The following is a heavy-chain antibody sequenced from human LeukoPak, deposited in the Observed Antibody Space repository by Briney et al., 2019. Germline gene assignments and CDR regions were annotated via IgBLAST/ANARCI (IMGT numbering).Heavy chain of an antibody. CDR3: ARDPYSGSYGDSYYYYMDV. D-gene: IGHD1-26*01. V-gene: IGHV3-23*01. J-gene: IGHJ6*03. CDR2: ISGSGGST. Sequence: GGSLRLSCAASGFTFSSYGMSWVRQAPGKGLEWVSAISGSGGSTFYADSVKGRFTISRDNAKNSLYLQMNSLRAEDTAVYYCARDPYSGSYGDSYYYYMDVWGKGTTVTISS. CDR1: GFTFSSYG.